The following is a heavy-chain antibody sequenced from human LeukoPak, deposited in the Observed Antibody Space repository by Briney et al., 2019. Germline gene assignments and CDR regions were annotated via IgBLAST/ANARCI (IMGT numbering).Heavy chain of an antibody. CDR2: MNPNSGNT. CDR3: ARELAGYCSGTSCSLFDP. CDR1: GYTFTSNE. J-gene: IGHJ5*02. V-gene: IGHV1-8*03. Sequence: ASVKVSCKASGYTFTSNEINWVRQATGQGLEWMGWMNPNSGNTGYAQKFQGRVTITRNTSISTAYMELSSLRSEDTAVYYCARELAGYCSGTSCSLFDPWGQGTLVTVSS. D-gene: IGHD2-2*01.